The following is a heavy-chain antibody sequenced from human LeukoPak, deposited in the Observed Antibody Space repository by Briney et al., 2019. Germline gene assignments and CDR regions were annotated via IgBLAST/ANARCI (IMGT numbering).Heavy chain of an antibody. CDR3: ARALLKSRDYGDYIDY. Sequence: PSETLSLTCTVSGGSISSYYWSWIRQPAGKGLEWIGRIYTSGSTNYNPSLKSRVTMSVDTSKNQFSLKLSSVTAADTAVYYCARALLKSRDYGDYIDYWGQGTLVTVSS. V-gene: IGHV4-4*07. D-gene: IGHD4-17*01. CDR2: IYTSGST. J-gene: IGHJ4*02. CDR1: GGSISSYY.